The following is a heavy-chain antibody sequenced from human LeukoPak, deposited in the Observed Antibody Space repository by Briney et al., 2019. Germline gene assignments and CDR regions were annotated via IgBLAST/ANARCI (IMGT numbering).Heavy chain of an antibody. D-gene: IGHD1-26*01. Sequence: GESLRISCKGSGYSFTSYWISWVRQMPGKGLEWIGRIDPSDSYTNYSPSFQGHVTFSADKSISTAYLQWSSLKASDTAMYYCARHTRWDLPHGMDVWGKGTTVTVSS. V-gene: IGHV5-10-1*01. CDR1: GYSFTSYW. CDR3: ARHTRWDLPHGMDV. J-gene: IGHJ6*04. CDR2: IDPSDSYT.